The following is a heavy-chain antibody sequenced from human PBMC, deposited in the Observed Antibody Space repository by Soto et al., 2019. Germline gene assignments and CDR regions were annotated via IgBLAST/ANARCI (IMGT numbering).Heavy chain of an antibody. CDR1: GYPFSNYG. CDR3: ARTNTMVTPFDY. V-gene: IGHV1-18*01. J-gene: IGHJ4*02. D-gene: IGHD3-10*01. CDR2: ISAYIGNT. Sequence: QVQLVQSGAEVKKPGASVKVSCKASGYPFSNYGITWVRQPPGQGLEWMGWISAYIGNTNYAQNLQGRVTMTTDTSTSTAYMELRSLRSDDTAVYYCARTNTMVTPFDYWGQGTLVTVSS.